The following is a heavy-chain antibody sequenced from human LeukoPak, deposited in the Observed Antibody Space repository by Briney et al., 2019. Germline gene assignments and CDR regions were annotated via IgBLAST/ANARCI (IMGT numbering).Heavy chain of an antibody. CDR3: AKDPSYSSSWSIDY. Sequence: GGSLRLSCAASGFTVSSNYMSWVRQAPGKGLEWVSVIYSGGSTYYADSVKGRFTISRDNSKNTLYLQMNSLRAEDTAVYYCAKDPSYSSSWSIDYWGQGTLVTVSS. D-gene: IGHD6-13*01. CDR1: GFTVSSNY. V-gene: IGHV3-53*01. CDR2: IYSGGST. J-gene: IGHJ4*02.